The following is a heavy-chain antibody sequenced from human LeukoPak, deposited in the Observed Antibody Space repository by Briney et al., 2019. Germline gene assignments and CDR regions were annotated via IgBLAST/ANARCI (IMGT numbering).Heavy chain of an antibody. D-gene: IGHD2-2*01. Sequence: ASVKVSCKASGYTFTGYYMHWVRQAPGQGLEWMGWINPNSGGTNYAQKLQGRVTMTTDTSTSTAYMELRSLRSDDTAVYYCATDRVYCSSTSCHPPAPGYWGQGTLVTVSS. CDR1: GYTFTGYY. J-gene: IGHJ4*02. CDR3: ATDRVYCSSTSCHPPAPGY. CDR2: INPNSGGT. V-gene: IGHV1-2*02.